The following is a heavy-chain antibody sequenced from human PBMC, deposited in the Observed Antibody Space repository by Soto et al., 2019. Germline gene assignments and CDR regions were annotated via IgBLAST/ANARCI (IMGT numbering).Heavy chain of an antibody. V-gene: IGHV3-30-3*01. Sequence: QVQLVESGGGVVQPGRSLRLSCAASGFTFSSYAMHWVRQAPGKGLEWVAVISYDGSNKYYADSVKGRFTISRDNSKNTLYLQMNSLRAEDTAVYYCARDTGYCSGGSCYSFDYWGQGTLVTVSS. CDR3: ARDTGYCSGGSCYSFDY. CDR2: ISYDGSNK. D-gene: IGHD2-15*01. CDR1: GFTFSSYA. J-gene: IGHJ4*02.